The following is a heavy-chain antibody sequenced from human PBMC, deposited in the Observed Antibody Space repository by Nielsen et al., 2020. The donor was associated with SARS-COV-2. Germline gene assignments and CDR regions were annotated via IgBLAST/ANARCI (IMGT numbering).Heavy chain of an antibody. Sequence: PGKGLEWIGEINHSGSTNYNPSLKSRVTMSVDTSKSQFSLKLNSVTAADTAVYFCARGKRSISGAFLTYYYYYYMDVWGKGTTVTVSS. V-gene: IGHV4-34*01. D-gene: IGHD3-3*01. CDR3: ARGKRSISGAFLTYYYYYYMDV. J-gene: IGHJ6*03. CDR2: INHSGST.